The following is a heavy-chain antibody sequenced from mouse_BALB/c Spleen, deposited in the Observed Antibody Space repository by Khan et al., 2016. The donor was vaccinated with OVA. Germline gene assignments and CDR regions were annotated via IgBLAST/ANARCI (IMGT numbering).Heavy chain of an antibody. V-gene: IGHV3-8*02. J-gene: IGHJ3*01. CDR2: MIYSGNT. Sequence: EVQLVESGPSLVKPSQTLSLTCSVTGDSITSGYWSWIRKFPGNKLEYMGYMIYSGNTYYNPSLKSRISITRHTSKNQYYLQLNSVTTEDTATYFCARSTLRDAFAYWGQGTLVTVSA. D-gene: IGHD3-3*01. CDR3: ARSTLRDAFAY. CDR1: GDSITSGY.